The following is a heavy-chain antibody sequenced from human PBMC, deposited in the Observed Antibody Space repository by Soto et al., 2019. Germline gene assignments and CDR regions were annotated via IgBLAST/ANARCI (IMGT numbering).Heavy chain of an antibody. CDR2: IRTKPNSYAT. Sequence: LRLSCAASGFTFSDSAMHWVRQASGKGLEWIGRIRTKPNSYATAYSASVKGRFTISRDDSENTAYLQMNSLKTEDTAVYYCLPGITVPGPDYWGQGTLVTVSS. D-gene: IGHD6-19*01. CDR3: LPGITVPGPDY. V-gene: IGHV3-73*01. CDR1: GFTFSDSA. J-gene: IGHJ4*02.